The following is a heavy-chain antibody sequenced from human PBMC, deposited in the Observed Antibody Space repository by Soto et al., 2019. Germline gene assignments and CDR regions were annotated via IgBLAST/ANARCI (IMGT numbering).Heavy chain of an antibody. J-gene: IGHJ4*02. D-gene: IGHD3-16*01. V-gene: IGHV4-59*01. CDR2: IYYSGSI. Sequence: QVQLQESSPGLVKPSETLSLTCTVSGDSISSLYWSWIRQPPGKGLEWIGYIYYSGSINYNPSLKTRVTIPVDPAKNQFSRGLSRVPAADTPVYYCARSVWDTTGWKTDYWGQAALVTASS. CDR3: ARSVWDTTGWKTDY. CDR1: GDSISSLY.